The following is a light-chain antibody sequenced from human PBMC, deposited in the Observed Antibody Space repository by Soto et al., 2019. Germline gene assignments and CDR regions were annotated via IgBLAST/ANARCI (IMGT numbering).Light chain of an antibody. V-gene: IGKV3-11*01. CDR3: RQRSNWSLT. CDR2: DVS. Sequence: EIVLTQSPATLSLSPGERAALSCKASQGVSSYLAWYQQKPGQAPRLLIYDVSNRATGIPARFSGSGSGTDFTLTISSLEPEDFAVYYCRQRSNWSLTFGGGTKVEIK. CDR1: QGVSSY. J-gene: IGKJ4*01.